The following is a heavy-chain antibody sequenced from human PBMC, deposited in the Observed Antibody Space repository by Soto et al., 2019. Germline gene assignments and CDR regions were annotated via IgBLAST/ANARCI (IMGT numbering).Heavy chain of an antibody. CDR2: VNWNGGST. V-gene: IGHV3-20*04. Sequence: TGGSLRLSCAASGFTFDGYGMSWARQAPGKGLEWVSGVNWNGGSTGYADSVKGRFTISRDNAKNSLYLQMNSLRAEDTAFYYCVRGASLNFDYWGQGTLVSVPS. D-gene: IGHD1-26*01. CDR3: VRGASLNFDY. J-gene: IGHJ4*02. CDR1: GFTFDGYG.